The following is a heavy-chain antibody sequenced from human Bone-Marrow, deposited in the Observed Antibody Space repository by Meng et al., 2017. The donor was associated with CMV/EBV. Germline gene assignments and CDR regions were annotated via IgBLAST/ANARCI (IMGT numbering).Heavy chain of an antibody. Sequence: GGSLRLSCAASGFTFSSYSMNWVRQAPGKGLEWVSSISSSSSYIYYADSVKGRFTISRDNAKNSLYLQMNSLRAEDTALYYCAKSTGTTYYYGMDVWGQGNRVNVSS. CDR2: ISSSSSYI. CDR1: GFTFSSYS. V-gene: IGHV3-21*04. J-gene: IGHJ6*02. CDR3: AKSTGTTYYYGMDV. D-gene: IGHD1-7*01.